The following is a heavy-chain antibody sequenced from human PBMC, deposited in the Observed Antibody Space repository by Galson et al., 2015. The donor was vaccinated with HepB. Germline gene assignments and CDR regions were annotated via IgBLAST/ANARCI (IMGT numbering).Heavy chain of an antibody. J-gene: IGHJ4*02. CDR3: AKDRTSSGWTRLFDY. CDR1: GFTFSSYA. D-gene: IGHD6-19*01. V-gene: IGHV3-23*01. Sequence: SLRLSCAASGFTFSSYAMSWVRQAPGKGLEWVSAISGSGGSTYYADSVKGRFTISRDNSKNTLYLQMNSLRAEDTAVYYCAKDRTSSGWTRLFDYWGQGTLVTVSS. CDR2: ISGSGGST.